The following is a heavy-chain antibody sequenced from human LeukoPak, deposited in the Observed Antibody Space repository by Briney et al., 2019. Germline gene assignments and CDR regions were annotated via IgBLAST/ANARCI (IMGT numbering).Heavy chain of an antibody. J-gene: IGHJ4*02. D-gene: IGHD3-22*01. CDR2: INPNSGGT. CDR1: GYTFTIYY. CDR3: EFDYYDSSGYYLDY. Sequence: ASVKVSCTASGYTFTIYYMHWVRQAPGQGLEWMGWINPNSGGTNYAQKFQGRVTMTRDTSISTDYMELSRLRSDDTAVYYCEFDYYDSSGYYLDYWGQGTLVTVSS. V-gene: IGHV1-2*02.